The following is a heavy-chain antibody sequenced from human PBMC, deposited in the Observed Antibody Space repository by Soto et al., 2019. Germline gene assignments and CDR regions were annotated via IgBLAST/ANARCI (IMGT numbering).Heavy chain of an antibody. CDR3: ARGRYGDY. J-gene: IGHJ4*02. CDR2: ISDHNGNT. Sequence: QVHLVQSGAEVKKPGASVKVSCKGSGYAFTTYGITWVRQAPGQGLEGMGWISDHNGNTNYAQKLQGRVTVTRDTYTSTAYMELRSLRSDDTAVYYFARGRYGDYWGQGALVTVSS. D-gene: IGHD1-1*01. V-gene: IGHV1-18*01. CDR1: GYAFTTYG.